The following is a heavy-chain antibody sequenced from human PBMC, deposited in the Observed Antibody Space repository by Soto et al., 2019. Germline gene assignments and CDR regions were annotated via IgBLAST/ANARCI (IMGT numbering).Heavy chain of an antibody. Sequence: GASVKVSCKASGYTFTSYAMHWVRQAPGQGLEWMGWINAGNGNTKYSQKFQGRVTITRDTSASTAYMELSSLRSEDTAVYYCARYVLVPAAAHYYYYYGMDVWGQGTTVTV. CDR2: INAGNGNT. D-gene: IGHD2-2*01. CDR3: ARYVLVPAAAHYYYYYGMDV. J-gene: IGHJ6*02. V-gene: IGHV1-3*01. CDR1: GYTFTSYA.